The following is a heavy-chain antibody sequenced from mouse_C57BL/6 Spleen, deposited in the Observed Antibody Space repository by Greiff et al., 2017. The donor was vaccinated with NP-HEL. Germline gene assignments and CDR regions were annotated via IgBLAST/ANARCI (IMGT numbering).Heavy chain of an antibody. D-gene: IGHD2-4*01. Sequence: QVQLKQPGAELVKPGASVKMSCKASGYTFTSYWITWVKQRPGQGLEWIGDIYPGSGSTNYNEKFKSKATLTVDTSSSTAYMQLSSLTSEDSAVYYCAREGDDYDEGFYFDYWGQGTTLTVSS. V-gene: IGHV1-55*01. CDR3: AREGDDYDEGFYFDY. CDR2: IYPGSGST. CDR1: GYTFTSYW. J-gene: IGHJ2*01.